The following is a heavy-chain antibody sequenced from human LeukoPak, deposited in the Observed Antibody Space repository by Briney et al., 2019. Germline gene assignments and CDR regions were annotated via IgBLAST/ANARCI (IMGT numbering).Heavy chain of an antibody. V-gene: IGHV1-2*06. J-gene: IGHJ5*02. Sequence: ASVKVSCKASGYTFTGYYMHWVRQAPGQGLECMGRINPNSGGTNYAQKFQGRVTMTRDTSISTAYMELSRLRSDDTAVYYCARPHTVLYNWFDPWGQGTLVTVSS. CDR3: ARPHTVLYNWFDP. CDR2: INPNSGGT. D-gene: IGHD4-11*01. CDR1: GYTFTGYY.